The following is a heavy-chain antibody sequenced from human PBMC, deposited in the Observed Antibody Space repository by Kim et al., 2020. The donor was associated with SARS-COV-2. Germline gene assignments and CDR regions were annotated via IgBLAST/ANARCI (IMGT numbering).Heavy chain of an antibody. CDR1: GYSFTSYW. CDR2: IYPGDSDT. CDR3: ARTRYYDSSGYNYYYYGMDV. J-gene: IGHJ6*02. D-gene: IGHD3-22*01. V-gene: IGHV5-51*01. Sequence: ESLKISCKGSGYSFTSYWIGWVRQMPGKGLEWMGIIYPGDSDTRYSPSFQGQVTLSADKSISTAYLQWSSLKASDTAMYYCARTRYYDSSGYNYYYYGMDVWGQGTTVTVSS.